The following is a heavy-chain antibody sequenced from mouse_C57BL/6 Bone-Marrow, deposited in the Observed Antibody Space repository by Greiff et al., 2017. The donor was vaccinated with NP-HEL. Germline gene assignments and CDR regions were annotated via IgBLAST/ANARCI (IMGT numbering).Heavy chain of an antibody. CDR2: IYPGGGYT. V-gene: IGHV1-63*01. CDR1: GYTFTNYW. J-gene: IGHJ2*01. CDR3: ARTRDGYLDY. Sequence: VQLQQSGAELVRPGTSVKMSCKASGYTFTNYWIGWAKQRPGHGLEWIGDIYPGGGYTNYNEKFKGKATLTADKSSSTAYMQFSSLTSEDSAIYYCARTRDGYLDYWGQGTTLTVSS. D-gene: IGHD2-3*01.